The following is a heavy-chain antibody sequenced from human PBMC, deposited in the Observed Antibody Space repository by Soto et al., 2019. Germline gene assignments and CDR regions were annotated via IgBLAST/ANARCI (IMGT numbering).Heavy chain of an antibody. J-gene: IGHJ3*02. Sequence: ASVKVSCKASGYTFTSYAMHWVRQAPGQRLEWMGWINAGDGNTKYSQKFQGRVTITRYTSASTVYMELSSLRSEDTAMYYCASRKGYGFAFDIWGQGTLVTVSS. D-gene: IGHD3-3*01. V-gene: IGHV1-3*01. CDR2: INAGDGNT. CDR3: ASRKGYGFAFDI. CDR1: GYTFTSYA.